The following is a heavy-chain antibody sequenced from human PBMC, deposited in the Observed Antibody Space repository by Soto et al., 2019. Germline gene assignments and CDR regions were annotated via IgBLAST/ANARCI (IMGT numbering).Heavy chain of an antibody. Sequence: SETLSLTCTVSGDSVNRGGYYWSWIRQHPGKGLEWIGHTYFSGSTNYNPSLKSRVTISVDKSKNEFSLKVKSVTAADTAVYYCGCRVEDISYDYYGMDVWGQGTTVTVSS. CDR3: GCRVEDISYDYYGMDV. V-gene: IGHV4-31*09. D-gene: IGHD2-15*01. J-gene: IGHJ6*02. CDR1: GDSVNRGGYY. CDR2: TYFSGST.